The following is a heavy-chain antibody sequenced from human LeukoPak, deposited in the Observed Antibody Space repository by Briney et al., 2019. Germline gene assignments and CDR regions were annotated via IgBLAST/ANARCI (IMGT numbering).Heavy chain of an antibody. Sequence: GGSLRLSCAASGSNFNNFAMSWVRQAPGKGPEWLSAMTGPADTTYYAESVKGRFTISRDYSKSMVYLQMTSLRVEDTAIYYCAKGAEIDHWGQGTLVTVSS. CDR2: MTGPADTT. CDR3: AKGAEIDH. J-gene: IGHJ4*02. V-gene: IGHV3-23*01. CDR1: GSNFNNFA.